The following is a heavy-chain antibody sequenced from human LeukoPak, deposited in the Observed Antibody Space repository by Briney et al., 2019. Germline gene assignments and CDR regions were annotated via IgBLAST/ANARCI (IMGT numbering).Heavy chain of an antibody. CDR1: GFIFSLYC. J-gene: IGHJ4*02. V-gene: IGHV3-74*01. CDR3: VRDFRSADY. CDR2: ICPDGTGI. Sequence: PGGSLRLSCAASGFIFSLYCMHWVRQAPGKGPMWVSRICPDGTGISSADSVKARFTTSRDNAKNTVYLQMNGLREEDTAVYYCVRDFRSADYWGQGTLVIVSS.